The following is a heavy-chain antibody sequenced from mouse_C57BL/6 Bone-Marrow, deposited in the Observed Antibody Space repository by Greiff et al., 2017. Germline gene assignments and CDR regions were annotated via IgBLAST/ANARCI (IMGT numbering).Heavy chain of an antibody. J-gene: IGHJ2*01. V-gene: IGHV3-6*01. D-gene: IGHD2-4*01. Sequence: EVKLMESGPGLVKPSQSLSLTCSVTGYSITSGYYWNWIRQFPGNKLEWMGYISYDGSNNYNPSLKNRISITRYTSKNQFFLKLNSVTTEDTATYYCAKLRYYFDYWGQGTTLTVSS. CDR1: GYSITSGYY. CDR3: AKLRYYFDY. CDR2: ISYDGSN.